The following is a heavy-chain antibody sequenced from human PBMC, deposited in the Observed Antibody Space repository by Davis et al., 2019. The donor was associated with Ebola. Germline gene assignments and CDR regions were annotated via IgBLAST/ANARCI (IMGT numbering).Heavy chain of an antibody. CDR1: GYPFTSSG. CDR3: AREEIVVVVAATYYYYGMDV. V-gene: IGHV1-18*04. D-gene: IGHD2-15*01. J-gene: IGHJ6*02. Sequence: ASVKVSCKTSGYPFTSSGVTWVRQAPGQGLQWMGWISPHNGNTKYAEKFQGRVTMTRDTSTSTVYMELSSLRSEDTAVYYCAREEIVVVVAATYYYYGMDVWGQGTTVTVSS. CDR2: ISPHNGNT.